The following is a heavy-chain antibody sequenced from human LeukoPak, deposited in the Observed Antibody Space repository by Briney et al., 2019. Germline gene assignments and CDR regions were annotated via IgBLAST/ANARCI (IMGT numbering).Heavy chain of an antibody. CDR2: ICPGDSDT. V-gene: IGHV5-51*01. CDR3: ARQWPDSRNAFDI. CDR1: GYSFTSYW. J-gene: IGHJ3*02. D-gene: IGHD3-22*01. Sequence: GESLKISCKGSGYSFTSYWIGWVRQMPGKGLEWMGIICPGDSDTRYSPSFQGQVTISADKSISTAYLQWSSLKASDTAMYYCARQWPDSRNAFDIWGQGTMVTVSS.